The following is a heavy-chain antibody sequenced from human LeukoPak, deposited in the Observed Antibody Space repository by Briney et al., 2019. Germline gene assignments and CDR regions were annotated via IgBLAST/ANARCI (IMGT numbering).Heavy chain of an antibody. D-gene: IGHD6-13*01. J-gene: IGHJ4*02. CDR2: INHSGST. CDR3: ARGLKQQLAPHFDY. V-gene: IGHV4-34*01. CDR1: GGSFSGYY. Sequence: SETLSLTCAVYGGSFSGYYWSWIRQPPGKGLEWIGEINHSGSTNYNPSLKSRVTISVDTSKNQFSLKLSSVTAADTAVYYCARGLKQQLAPHFDYWGQGTLVTVSS.